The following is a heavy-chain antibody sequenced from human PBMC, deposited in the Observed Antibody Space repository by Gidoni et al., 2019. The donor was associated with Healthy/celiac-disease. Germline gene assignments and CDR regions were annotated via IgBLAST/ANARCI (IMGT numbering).Heavy chain of an antibody. CDR1: GFTFSSYA. CDR3: AKETYYDFWSGSYFDY. V-gene: IGHV3-23*01. D-gene: IGHD3-3*01. CDR2: ISGSGGST. J-gene: IGHJ4*02. Sequence: EVQLLESGGGLVQPGGSLRLSCAASGFTFSSYAMSWVRQAPGKGLGWVSAISGSGGSTYYADSVKGRFTISRDNSKNTLYLQMNSLRAEDTAVYYCAKETYYDFWSGSYFDYWGQGTLVTVSS.